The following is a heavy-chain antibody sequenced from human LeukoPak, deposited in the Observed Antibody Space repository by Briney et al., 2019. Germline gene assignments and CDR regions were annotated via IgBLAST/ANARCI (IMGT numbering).Heavy chain of an antibody. V-gene: IGHV5-51*01. J-gene: IGHJ5*02. Sequence: GELLNISCKTSGYRFTSQWIGWVRHTPGKGLEWMAIIYPVDAETRSSPSFQGQVTISADKSISTAYLQWSSLKASDTAMYYCASQLENWGSWGQGTLVTVSS. D-gene: IGHD1-1*01. CDR3: ASQLENWGS. CDR2: IYPVDAET. CDR1: GYRFTSQW.